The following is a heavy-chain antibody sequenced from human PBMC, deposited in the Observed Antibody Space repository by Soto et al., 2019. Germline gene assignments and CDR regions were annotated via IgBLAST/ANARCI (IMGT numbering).Heavy chain of an antibody. CDR2: INHSGST. CDR1: GGSFSGYY. J-gene: IGHJ4*02. V-gene: IGHV4-34*01. D-gene: IGHD3-22*01. CDR3: ARVQTLYYYDSSGYIDY. Sequence: SETLSLTCAVYGGSFSGYYWSWIRQPPGKGLEWIGEINHSGSTNYNPSLKSRVTISVDTSKNQFSLKLSSVTAADTAVYYCARVQTLYYYDSSGYIDYWGQGPLVTVSS.